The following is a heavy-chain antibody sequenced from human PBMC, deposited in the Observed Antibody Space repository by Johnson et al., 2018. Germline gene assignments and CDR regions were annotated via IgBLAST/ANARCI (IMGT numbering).Heavy chain of an antibody. Sequence: VQLVESGGGLVKPGGSLRLSCAASGFTFSSYDMHWVRQASGKGLEWVGRIRSKANSYATAYAASVKGRFTISRDDSKNTAYLQMNSLKTEDTAVYYCTVHSSSAPWGQGTMVTVSS. CDR2: IRSKANSYAT. CDR3: TVHSSSAP. CDR1: GFTFSSYD. J-gene: IGHJ3*01. D-gene: IGHD6-13*01. V-gene: IGHV3-73*01.